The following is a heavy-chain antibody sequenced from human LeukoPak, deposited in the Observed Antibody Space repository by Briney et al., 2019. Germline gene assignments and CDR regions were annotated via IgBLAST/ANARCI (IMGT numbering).Heavy chain of an antibody. CDR3: ARRVVVVAAKYYFDY. V-gene: IGHV3-7*01. J-gene: IGHJ4*02. CDR2: IKQDGSEK. CDR1: GFTFSSYW. D-gene: IGHD2-15*01. Sequence: GGSLRLSSAASGFTFSSYWMSWVRQAPGKGLEWVANIKQDGSEKYYVDSVKGRFTISRDNAKNSLYLQMNSLRAEDTAVYYCARRVVVVAAKYYFDYWGQGTLVTVSS.